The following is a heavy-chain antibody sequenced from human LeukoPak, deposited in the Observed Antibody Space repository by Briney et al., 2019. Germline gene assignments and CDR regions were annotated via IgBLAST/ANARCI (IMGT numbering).Heavy chain of an antibody. V-gene: IGHV3-74*01. CDR3: ARDNNWNYPDY. J-gene: IGHJ4*02. CDR2: ISGDGSTT. D-gene: IGHD1-7*01. CDR1: GFTFSSYW. Sequence: RGSLRLSCAASGFTFSSYWMHWVRQAPGKGLVWVPRISGDGSTTRYADSVKGRFTISRDNAKNTLFLQMSSLRAEDTAVYYCARDNNWNYPDYWGQGTLVTVSS.